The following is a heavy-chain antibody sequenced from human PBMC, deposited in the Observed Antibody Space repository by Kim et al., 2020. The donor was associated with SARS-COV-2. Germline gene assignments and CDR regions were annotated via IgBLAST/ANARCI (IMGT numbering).Heavy chain of an antibody. V-gene: IGHV3-30*01. D-gene: IGHD5-12*01. Sequence: ANTVSSQFTISRYNSRHTLYLQMNSLSAEDTAVYYCASSDGYNSPPHFDYWGQGTLVTVSS. J-gene: IGHJ4*02. CDR3: ASSDGYNSPPHFDY.